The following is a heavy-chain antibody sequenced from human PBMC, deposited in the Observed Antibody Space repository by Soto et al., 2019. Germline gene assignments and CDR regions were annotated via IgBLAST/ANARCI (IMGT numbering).Heavy chain of an antibody. Sequence: PGGSLRLSCAASGFTVSSNYMSWVRQAPGKGLEWVSVIYSGGSTYYADSVKGRFTISRDNSKNTLYLQMNSLRAEDTAVYYCARDLWIRYYYYGMDVWGQGTTVTV. J-gene: IGHJ6*02. CDR3: ARDLWIRYYYYGMDV. V-gene: IGHV3-53*01. CDR2: IYSGGST. CDR1: GFTVSSNY. D-gene: IGHD1-1*01.